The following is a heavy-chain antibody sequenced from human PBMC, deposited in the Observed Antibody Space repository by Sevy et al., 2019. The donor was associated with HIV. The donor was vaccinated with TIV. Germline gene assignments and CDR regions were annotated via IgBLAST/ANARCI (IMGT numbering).Heavy chain of an antibody. J-gene: IGHJ6*02. CDR3: ARDANPVLRFLEWLSYYYYGMDV. Sequence: ASVKVSCKASGYTFTSYYMHWVRQAPGQGLEWMGIINPSGGSTSYAQRFRGRVTMTRDTSTSTVYMELSSLRSEDTAVYYCARDANPVLRFLEWLSYYYYGMDVWGQGTTVTVSS. D-gene: IGHD3-3*01. CDR2: INPSGGST. V-gene: IGHV1-46*03. CDR1: GYTFTSYY.